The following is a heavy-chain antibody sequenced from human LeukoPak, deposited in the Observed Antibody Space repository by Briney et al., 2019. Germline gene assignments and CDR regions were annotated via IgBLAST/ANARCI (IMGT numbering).Heavy chain of an antibody. J-gene: IGHJ4*02. D-gene: IGHD3-22*01. CDR1: GYTFTGYY. CDR2: INPNSGGT. V-gene: IGHV1-2*02. CDR3: ASKYDSSGYYSYCPLDY. Sequence: ASVKVSCKASGYTFTGYYMHWVRQAPGQGLEWMGWINPNSGGTNYAQKFQGRVTITADESTSTAYMELSSLRSEDTAVYYCASKYDSSGYYSYCPLDYWGQGTLVTVSS.